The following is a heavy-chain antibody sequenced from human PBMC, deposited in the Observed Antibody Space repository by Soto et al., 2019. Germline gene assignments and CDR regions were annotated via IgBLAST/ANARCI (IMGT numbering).Heavy chain of an antibody. Sequence: GGSLRLSCAASGFTFSSYSMNWVRQAPGKGLEWVSYISSSSSTIYYADSVKGRFTISRDNAKNSLYLQMNSLRDEDTAVYYCAMDGIGGYYYYYYGMDVWGQGTTVTVSS. J-gene: IGHJ6*02. CDR3: AMDGIGGYYYYYYGMDV. CDR2: ISSSSSTI. D-gene: IGHD3-16*01. CDR1: GFTFSSYS. V-gene: IGHV3-48*02.